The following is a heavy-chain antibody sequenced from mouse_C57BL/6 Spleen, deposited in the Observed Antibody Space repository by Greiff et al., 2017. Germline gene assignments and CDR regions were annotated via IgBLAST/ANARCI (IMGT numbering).Heavy chain of an antibody. V-gene: IGHV1-50*01. J-gene: IGHJ1*03. CDR3: ARSGTGTYFDV. D-gene: IGHD4-1*01. CDR2: IDPSDSYT. Sequence: VQLQQPGAELVKPGASVKLSCKASGYTFTSYWMQWVKQRPGQGLEWIGEIDPSDSYTNYHQKFKGKATLTVDTSSSTAYMQLSSLTSEDSAVYYCARSGTGTYFDVWGTGTTVTVSS. CDR1: GYTFTSYW.